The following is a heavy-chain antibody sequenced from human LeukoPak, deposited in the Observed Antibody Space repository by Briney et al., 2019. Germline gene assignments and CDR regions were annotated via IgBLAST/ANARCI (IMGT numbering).Heavy chain of an antibody. CDR1: GGSFSGYY. D-gene: IGHD6-13*01. V-gene: IGHV4-34*01. CDR3: ARAPQLALYYYYYYMDV. Sequence: SETLSLTCAVYGGSFSGYYWSWIRQPPGKGLEWIGEINHSGSTNYNPSLKSRVTISVDTSKNQFSLKLSSVTAADTAVYYCARAPQLALYYYYYYMDVWGKGTTVTASS. J-gene: IGHJ6*03. CDR2: INHSGST.